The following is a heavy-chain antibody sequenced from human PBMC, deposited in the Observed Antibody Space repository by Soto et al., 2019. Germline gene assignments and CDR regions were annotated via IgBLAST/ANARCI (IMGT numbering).Heavy chain of an antibody. CDR3: AKDDRRNGASYGYFDY. V-gene: IGHV3-23*01. CDR1: GFTFSSYA. D-gene: IGHD5-18*01. CDR2: ISGSGGST. J-gene: IGHJ4*02. Sequence: GGSLRLSCAASGFTFSSYAMSWVRQAPGKGLEWVSAISGSGGSTYYADSVKGRFTISRDNSKNTLYLQMNSLRAEDTAVYYCAKDDRRNGASYGYFDYWGQGTLVTVSS.